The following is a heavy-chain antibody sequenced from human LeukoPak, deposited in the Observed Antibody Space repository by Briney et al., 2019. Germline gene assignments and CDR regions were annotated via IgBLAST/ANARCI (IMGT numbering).Heavy chain of an antibody. CDR2: INPYSGDT. D-gene: IGHD6-13*01. J-gene: IGHJ4*02. Sequence: EAPVKVSYKASGYTFTGYHIHWVRQAPGQGLEWMGRINPYSGDTNFAQKFQGRVTMTRDTSITTAYMDLSSLTPDDTAVYFCARDQGSLTRSWYTGYWGQGTQVTVSS. CDR3: ARDQGSLTRSWYTGY. CDR1: GYTFTGYH. V-gene: IGHV1-2*06.